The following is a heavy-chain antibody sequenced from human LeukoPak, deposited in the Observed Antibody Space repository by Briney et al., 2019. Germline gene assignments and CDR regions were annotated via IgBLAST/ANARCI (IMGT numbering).Heavy chain of an antibody. D-gene: IGHD2-15*01. CDR2: ISGSTDRV. CDR3: ASDRGVRVVDAPYDAYDM. J-gene: IGHJ3*02. Sequence: KTGGSLRLSCAASRFTFIHYYMICLRQAPGKGLEWLSSISGSTDRVIYADSVKGRFTISRDNAKNSLYLQMNSLRAEDTAVYICASDRGVRVVDAPYDAYDMWGQGTVVTVSS. V-gene: IGHV3-11*01. CDR1: RFTFIHYY.